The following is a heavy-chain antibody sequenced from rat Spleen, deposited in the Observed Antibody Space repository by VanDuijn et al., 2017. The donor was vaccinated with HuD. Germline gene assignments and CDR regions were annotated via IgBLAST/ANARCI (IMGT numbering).Heavy chain of an antibody. CDR1: GLSFSDYN. Sequence: EVQLVESGGGLVQPGRSMKLSCAASGLSFSDYNMAWVRQAPTKGLEWVATISYDGSSTYYPDSVKGRFTISRDNAKSTLFLQMDSLRSEDTATYYCARQEYTTNYFYYFDYWGQGVMVTVSS. V-gene: IGHV5-7*01. J-gene: IGHJ2*01. CDR2: ISYDGSST. CDR3: ARQEYTTNYFYYFDY. D-gene: IGHD1-6*01.